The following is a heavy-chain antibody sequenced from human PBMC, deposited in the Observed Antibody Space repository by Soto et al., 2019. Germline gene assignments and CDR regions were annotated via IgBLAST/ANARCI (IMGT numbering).Heavy chain of an antibody. CDR2: IKNKANSYTT. V-gene: IGHV3-72*01. Sequence: ESGGGLVQPGGSLRLSCAASGFIFSDHYMDWVRQAPGKGLEWVGRIKNKANSYTTEYAASVKGRFTISRDDSKNSPYLQMNSLKTEDTAVYYCTRIALVGATGGRYFDYWGQGTLLTVSS. J-gene: IGHJ4*02. CDR1: GFIFSDHY. D-gene: IGHD1-26*01. CDR3: TRIALVGATGGRYFDY.